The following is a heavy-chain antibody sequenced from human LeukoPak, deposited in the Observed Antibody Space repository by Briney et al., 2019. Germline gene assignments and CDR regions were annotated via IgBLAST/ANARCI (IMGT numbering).Heavy chain of an antibody. V-gene: IGHV3-9*01. D-gene: IGHD2-2*01. CDR1: GFTFDDYA. J-gene: IGHJ4*02. CDR2: ISWNSGSI. CDR3: ARDSYCTSTSCLPFDY. Sequence: GGSLRLSCAASGFTFDDYAMHWVRQAPGKGLEWVSGISWNSGSIGYADSVKGRFTISRDNSKNSLYLQMNSLRAEDAAVYYCARDSYCTSTSCLPFDYWGQGTLVTVSS.